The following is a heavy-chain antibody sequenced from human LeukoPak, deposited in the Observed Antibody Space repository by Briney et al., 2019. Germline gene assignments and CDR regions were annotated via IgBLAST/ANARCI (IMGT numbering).Heavy chain of an antibody. V-gene: IGHV3-23*01. D-gene: IGHD3-9*01. CDR1: GFTFSSYA. CDR3: AKGRYFDWLPLYYFDY. J-gene: IGHJ4*02. CDR2: ISGSGGST. Sequence: PGGSLRLSCAASGFTFSSYAMSWVRQAPGKGLEWVSSISGSGGSTYHADSVKGRFTISRDNSKNTLNLQINSLRAEDTAVYYCAKGRYFDWLPLYYFDYWGQGTLVTVSS.